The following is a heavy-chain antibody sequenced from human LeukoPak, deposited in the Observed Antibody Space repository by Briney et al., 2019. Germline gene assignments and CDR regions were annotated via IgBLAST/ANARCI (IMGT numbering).Heavy chain of an antibody. D-gene: IGHD3-9*01. CDR2: ISNSGSTI. J-gene: IGHJ4*02. CDR1: GFTLSDYY. CDR3: ARPNLSTYYDILTGYYFPDY. V-gene: IGHV3-11*01. Sequence: SGGSLRLSCAASGFTLSDYYMSWIRQAPGKGLEWVSYISNSGSTIYYADSVKGRFTISRDDAKNSLYLQMNSLRAEDTAMYYCARPNLSTYYDILTGYYFPDYWGQGTLVTVSS.